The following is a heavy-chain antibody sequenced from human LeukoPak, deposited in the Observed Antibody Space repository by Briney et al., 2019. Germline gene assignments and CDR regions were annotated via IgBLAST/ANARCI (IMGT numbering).Heavy chain of an antibody. CDR1: GFTFSAYS. CDR2: ITRPGTTI. Sequence: GGSLRLSCATSGFTFSAYSMSWVRQAPGKGLEWVSHITRPGTTIYYAESVRGRFSISRDNAKNSLYLQMNSLRPEDTAVYYCAKDFSSSFDYWGQGTLVTVSS. D-gene: IGHD6-13*01. J-gene: IGHJ4*02. CDR3: AKDFSSSFDY. V-gene: IGHV3-48*01.